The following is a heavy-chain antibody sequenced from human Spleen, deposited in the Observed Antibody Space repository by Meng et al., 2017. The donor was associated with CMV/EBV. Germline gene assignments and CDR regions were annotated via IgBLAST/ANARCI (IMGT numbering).Heavy chain of an antibody. V-gene: IGHV3-30*02. J-gene: IGHJ6*02. CDR2: IRYDGSNK. CDR3: ARDRGFADV. CDR1: GFTFSGFG. Sequence: GESLKISCVASGFTFSGFGMHWVRQAPGKGLEWVSFIRYDGSNKYYTDSVKGRVTISRDNAKNSLYLQMNSLRAEDTAVYYCARDRGFADVWGQGTTVTVSS.